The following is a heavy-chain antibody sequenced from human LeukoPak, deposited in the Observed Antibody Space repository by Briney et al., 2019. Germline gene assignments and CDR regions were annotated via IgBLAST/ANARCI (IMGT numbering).Heavy chain of an antibody. CDR3: ARHPDSSPALLDL. CDR2: IKPSGGST. V-gene: IGHV1-46*01. Sequence: ASVKDSCKASGFTFTGYYMNWVRQTPGQGLEWMGIIKPSGGSTSYAQKFQGRLTVTRDMSTSIVYMELGSLRSEDTAKYYCARHPDSSPALLDLWGQRTMVTVSS. D-gene: IGHD6-13*01. J-gene: IGHJ3*01. CDR1: GFTFTGYY.